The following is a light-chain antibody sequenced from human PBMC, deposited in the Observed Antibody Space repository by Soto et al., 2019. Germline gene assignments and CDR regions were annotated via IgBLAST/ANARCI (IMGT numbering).Light chain of an antibody. V-gene: IGKV1-5*01. Sequence: IHVTQSPTTLSASLSSRVTSTCRARRHISSWLAWYQQQTGKAPTSLIYDASTRQRGVPPTLSGSRSATEFPIIVSSSLQHELAAYYSQQRYSNPPTTFDQGTKVDIK. CDR2: DAS. J-gene: IGKJ1*01. CDR1: RHISSW. CDR3: QQRYSNPPTT.